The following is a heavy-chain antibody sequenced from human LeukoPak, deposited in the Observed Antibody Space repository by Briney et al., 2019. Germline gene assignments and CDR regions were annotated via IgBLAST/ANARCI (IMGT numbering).Heavy chain of an antibody. CDR3: ARRLGAGYFDY. CDR1: GGSISSGSYF. D-gene: IGHD5-12*01. V-gene: IGHV4-61*02. J-gene: IGHJ4*02. Sequence: SQTLSLTCTVSGGSISSGSYFWTWIRQPAGKGLEWIGRISSSGNTNYNPSLRSRVTISVDTSENQFSLKLSSVTAADTAVYYCARRLGAGYFDYWGQGTLVTVSS. CDR2: ISSSGNT.